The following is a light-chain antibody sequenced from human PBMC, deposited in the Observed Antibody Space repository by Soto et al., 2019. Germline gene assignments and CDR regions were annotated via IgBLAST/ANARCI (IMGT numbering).Light chain of an antibody. Sequence: DIQMTQSPSTLSASVGDRVTITCRASQNIDRWLASYQHKPGKAPNLLIYGASSLESGIPSRFSGSRTGTEFSLTISSLRPDDFATYYFQHDNSYSWTFGQGTKVAIK. CDR3: QHDNSYSWT. CDR2: GAS. V-gene: IGKV1-5*03. J-gene: IGKJ1*01. CDR1: QNIDRW.